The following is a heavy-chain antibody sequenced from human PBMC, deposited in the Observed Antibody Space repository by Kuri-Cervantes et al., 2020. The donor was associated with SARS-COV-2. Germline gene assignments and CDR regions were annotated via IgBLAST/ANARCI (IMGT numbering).Heavy chain of an antibody. CDR2: ISPYNDNT. CDR1: GYTFTNYV. J-gene: IGHJ3*02. Sequence: ASVKVSCKASGYTFTNYVITWVRQAPGQGLEWMGWISPYNDNTNYAQKVQGRVTMTTDTSTSTAYMELRSLRSDDTAVYYCARDRILYGDYATGLGAFDIWGQGTMVTVSS. V-gene: IGHV1-18*01. D-gene: IGHD4-17*01. CDR3: ARDRILYGDYATGLGAFDI.